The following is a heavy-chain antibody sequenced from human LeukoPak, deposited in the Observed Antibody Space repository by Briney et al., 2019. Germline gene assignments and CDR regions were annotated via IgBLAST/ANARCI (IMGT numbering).Heavy chain of an antibody. CDR2: INSDGSNI. J-gene: IGHJ4*02. V-gene: IGHV3-74*01. CDR3: TRSMTAGSSLWGY. Sequence: PGGSLRLSCAASGFTFSRYWMNWVRQAPGKGLAWVSRINSDGSNINYADSVKDRFTISRDNAKNTLYLQMNSLRSEDTAVYYCTRSMTAGSSLWGYWGQGSLVTVSS. D-gene: IGHD6-19*01. CDR1: GFTFSRYW.